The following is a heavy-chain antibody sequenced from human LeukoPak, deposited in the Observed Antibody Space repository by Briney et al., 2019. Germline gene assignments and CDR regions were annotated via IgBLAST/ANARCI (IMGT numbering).Heavy chain of an antibody. CDR3: AKEWRIVGATGLDY. D-gene: IGHD1-26*01. J-gene: IGHJ4*02. V-gene: IGHV3-30*18. Sequence: GGSLRLSCAASGYTFRSYGMHWVRQAPGKRLEWVAVISDDGSNKYYADSVKGRFTISRDNSKNTLYLQMNSLRAEDTAVYYCAKEWRIVGATGLDYWGQGTLVTVSS. CDR1: GYTFRSYG. CDR2: ISDDGSNK.